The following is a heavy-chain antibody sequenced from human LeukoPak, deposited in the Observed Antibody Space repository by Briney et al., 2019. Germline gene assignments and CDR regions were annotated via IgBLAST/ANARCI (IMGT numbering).Heavy chain of an antibody. D-gene: IGHD3-22*01. Sequence: SETLSLTCAVSGGSISSGGYSWSWIRQHPGKGLAWIGYINYSGSTYYNPSLKSRVTISVDTSKNQFSLKLSSVTAADTAVYYCARDAGYYDSSGYYLDAFDIWGQGTMVTVSS. J-gene: IGHJ3*02. CDR2: INYSGST. CDR3: ARDAGYYDSSGYYLDAFDI. V-gene: IGHV4-31*11. CDR1: GGSISSGGYS.